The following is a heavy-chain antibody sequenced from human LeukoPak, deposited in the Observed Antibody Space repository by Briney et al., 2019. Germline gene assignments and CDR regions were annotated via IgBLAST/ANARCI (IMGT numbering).Heavy chain of an antibody. V-gene: IGHV3-30*18. CDR2: ISYDGSNK. D-gene: IGHD1-26*01. CDR3: AKDVAYSGSYYFDY. CDR1: GFTFSSYG. Sequence: GGSLRLSCAASGFTFSSYGIHWVRQAPGKGLEWVAVISYDGSNKYYADSVKGRFTISRDNSKNTLYLQMNSLRAEDTAVYYCAKDVAYSGSYYFDYWGQGTLVTVSS. J-gene: IGHJ4*02.